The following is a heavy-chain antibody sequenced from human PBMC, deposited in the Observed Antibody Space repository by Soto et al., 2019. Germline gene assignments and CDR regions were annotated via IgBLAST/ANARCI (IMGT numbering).Heavy chain of an antibody. V-gene: IGHV3-23*01. J-gene: IGHJ4*02. CDR2: ISGSGGST. CDR3: AKLEYSYGSNFDY. CDR1: GFSFSSYA. Sequence: WGSLRLSCAASGFSFSSYAMSWVRQAPGKGLEWVSAISGSGGSTYYADSVKGRFTISRDNSKNTLYLQMNSLRAEDTAVYYCAKLEYSYGSNFDYWGQGTLVTVSS. D-gene: IGHD5-18*01.